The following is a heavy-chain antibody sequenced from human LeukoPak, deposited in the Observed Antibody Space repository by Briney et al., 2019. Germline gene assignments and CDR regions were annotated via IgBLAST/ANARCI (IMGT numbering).Heavy chain of an antibody. Sequence: SVKVSCKASGGTFSSYAISWVRQAPGQGLEWMGGIIPIFGTADYAQKFQGRVTITADESTSTAYMELSSLRSEDTAVYYCARSGSSGWPDFDYWGQGTLVTVSS. CDR2: IIPIFGTA. D-gene: IGHD6-19*01. CDR1: GGTFSSYA. V-gene: IGHV1-69*13. CDR3: ARSGSSGWPDFDY. J-gene: IGHJ4*02.